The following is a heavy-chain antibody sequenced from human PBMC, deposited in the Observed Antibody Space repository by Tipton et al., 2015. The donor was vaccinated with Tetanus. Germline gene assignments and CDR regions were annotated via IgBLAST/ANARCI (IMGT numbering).Heavy chain of an antibody. CDR2: IYYSGST. V-gene: IGHV4-59*01. Sequence: TLSLTCTVSGGSISSYFWSWIRQPPGKGLEWIGYIYYSGSTNYNPSLKSRVTISVDTSKNQFSLKLSSVTAADTAVYYCARVAFFGDYFDYWGQGTLVTVSS. CDR3: ARVAFFGDYFDY. CDR1: GGSISSYF. J-gene: IGHJ4*02. D-gene: IGHD3-10*01.